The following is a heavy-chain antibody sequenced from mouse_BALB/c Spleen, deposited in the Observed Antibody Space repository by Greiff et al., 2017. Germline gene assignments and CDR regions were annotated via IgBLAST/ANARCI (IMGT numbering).Heavy chain of an antibody. J-gene: IGHJ4*01. CDR1: GFTFSSYA. V-gene: IGHV5-6-5*01. CDR3: ASFPYYGSSYGYAMDY. D-gene: IGHD1-1*01. CDR2: ISSGGST. Sequence: EVQLVESGGGLVKPGGSLKLSCAASGFTFSSYAMSWVRQTPEKRLEWVASISSGGSTYYPDSVKGRFTISRDNARNILYLQMSSLRSEDTAMYYCASFPYYGSSYGYAMDYWGQGTSVTVSS.